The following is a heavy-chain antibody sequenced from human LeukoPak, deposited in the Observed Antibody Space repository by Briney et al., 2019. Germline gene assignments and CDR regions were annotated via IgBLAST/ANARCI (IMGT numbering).Heavy chain of an antibody. CDR3: ASPRISGDSSGYYDTLQY. CDR1: GYTFTGYQ. V-gene: IGHV1-2*06. J-gene: IGHJ1*01. Sequence: ASVKVSCTASGYTFTGYQMHWVRQAPGQGLEWMGRINPNSGATNYAQKFQGRVTMTRDTSISTAYMELSRLRSDDTAVYYCASPRISGDSSGYYDTLQYWGQGTLATVSS. D-gene: IGHD3-22*01. CDR2: INPNSGAT.